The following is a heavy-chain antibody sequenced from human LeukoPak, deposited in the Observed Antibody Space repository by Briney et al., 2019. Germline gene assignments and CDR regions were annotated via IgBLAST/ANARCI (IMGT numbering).Heavy chain of an antibody. V-gene: IGHV4-59*12. D-gene: IGHD3-22*01. CDR2: IYYSGRT. Sequence: SETLSLTCSVSGGSISSYYWSWIRQPPGKGLEWIGYIYYSGRTSYNPSLKSRVTISVDTSKNQFSLKLSSVTAADTAVYFCARGPYSYDSSGAFDIWGQGTMVTVSS. J-gene: IGHJ3*02. CDR3: ARGPYSYDSSGAFDI. CDR1: GGSISSYY.